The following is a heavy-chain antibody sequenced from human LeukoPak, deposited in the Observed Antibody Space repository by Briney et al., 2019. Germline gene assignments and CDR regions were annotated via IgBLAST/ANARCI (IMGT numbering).Heavy chain of an antibody. J-gene: IGHJ5*02. CDR2: IYPGDSDT. Sequence: GESLKISCKGSGYSFTSYWIGWVRQMPGKGLDWMGIIYPGDSDTRYSPSFQGQVTISADKSISTAYLQWSSLKASDTAMYYCARHHTELYRDSVLANWFDHWGQGTLVTVSS. D-gene: IGHD4-17*01. CDR1: GYSFTSYW. V-gene: IGHV5-51*01. CDR3: ARHHTELYRDSVLANWFDH.